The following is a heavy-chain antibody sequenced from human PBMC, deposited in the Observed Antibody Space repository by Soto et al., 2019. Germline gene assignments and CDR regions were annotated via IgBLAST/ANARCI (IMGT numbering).Heavy chain of an antibody. V-gene: IGHV3-13*04. Sequence: EVQLVESGGGLVQPGGSLRLSCAASGFTFSSYDMHWVRQATGKGLEWVSATGTTGDTYYPDSVKGRFTISRENAKNSLYLQMNSLRPGDTAVYYCARDATYGLGRGPDWYFDLWGRGTLVTVSS. CDR2: TGTTGDT. D-gene: IGHD3-10*01. J-gene: IGHJ2*01. CDR3: ARDATYGLGRGPDWYFDL. CDR1: GFTFSSYD.